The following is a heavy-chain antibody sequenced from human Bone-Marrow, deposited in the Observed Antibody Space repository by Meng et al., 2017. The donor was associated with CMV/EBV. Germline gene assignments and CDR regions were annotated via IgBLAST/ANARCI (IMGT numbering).Heavy chain of an antibody. CDR1: GYTFTSYG. D-gene: IGHD2-21*01. Sequence: ASVKVSCKASGYTFTSYGISWVRQAPGQGLEWMGWINPDNGGTHSAQKFHSRVTRTRETSLNTAYMELDWLKSDDAAVYYCARNVFHCGSNCYYYFDSWGQGTLVTVSS. J-gene: IGHJ4*02. CDR3: ARNVFHCGSNCYYYFDS. V-gene: IGHV1-2*02. CDR2: INPDNGGT.